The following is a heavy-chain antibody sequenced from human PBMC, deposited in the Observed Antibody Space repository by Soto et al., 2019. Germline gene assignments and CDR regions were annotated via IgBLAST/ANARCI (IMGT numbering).Heavy chain of an antibody. J-gene: IGHJ4*02. CDR2: ISYDGSNK. D-gene: IGHD6-13*01. Sequence: QVQLVESGGGVVQPGRSLRLSCAASGFTFSSYAMHWVRQAPGKGLEWVAVISYDGSNKYYADSVKGRFTISRDNSKNTLYLQMNSLRAEDTAVYYCARVGTGQLVGDWGQGTLVTVSS. CDR1: GFTFSSYA. CDR3: ARVGTGQLVGD. V-gene: IGHV3-30-3*01.